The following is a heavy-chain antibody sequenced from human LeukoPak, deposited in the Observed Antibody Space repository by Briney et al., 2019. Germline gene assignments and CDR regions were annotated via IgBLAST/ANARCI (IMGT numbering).Heavy chain of an antibody. CDR3: ATVLGWLARNWFDP. CDR1: GGTFSSDA. Sequence: GASVKVSCKASGGTFSSDAISWVRQAPGQGLEWMGAIIPIFETTKYAQKFQGRVTITADESTSTAYMELSSLRSEDTAVYYCATVLGWLARNWFDPWGQGTLVTVSS. V-gene: IGHV1-69*13. J-gene: IGHJ5*02. D-gene: IGHD6-19*01. CDR2: IIPIFETT.